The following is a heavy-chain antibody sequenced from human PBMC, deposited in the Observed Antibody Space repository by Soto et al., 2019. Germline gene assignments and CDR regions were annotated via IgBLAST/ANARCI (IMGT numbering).Heavy chain of an antibody. V-gene: IGHV4-34*01. CDR1: GGSFSGYY. J-gene: IGHJ4*02. Sequence: QVQLQQWGAGLLKPSETLSLTCAVSGGSFSGYYWTWIRQPPGTGLAWIGEINPSGSTNYKPSLKSRVTISVDTSKNQFSLQLTSVTSADTAVYYCARDKITGLFDYWGQGTRVTVSS. CDR3: ARDKITGLFDY. D-gene: IGHD2-8*02. CDR2: INPSGST.